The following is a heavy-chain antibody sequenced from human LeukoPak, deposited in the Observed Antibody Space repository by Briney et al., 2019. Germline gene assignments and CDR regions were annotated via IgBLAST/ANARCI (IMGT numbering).Heavy chain of an antibody. J-gene: IGHJ2*01. CDR3: ARDVGRYTYGYRPTEVYWYFDL. CDR1: GGSISSASYY. Sequence: PSETLSLTCTVSGGSISSASYYWTCIRQPAGKGLEWIGRMYTSGSTNYNPSLKSRVTISVDTSKNQFSLKLSSVTAADTAVYYCARDVGRYTYGYRPTEVYWYFDLWGRGTLVTVSS. V-gene: IGHV4-61*02. CDR2: MYTSGST. D-gene: IGHD5-18*01.